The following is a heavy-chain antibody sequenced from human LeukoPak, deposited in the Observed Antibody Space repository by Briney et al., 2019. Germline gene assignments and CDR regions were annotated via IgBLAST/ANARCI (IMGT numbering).Heavy chain of an antibody. J-gene: IGHJ4*02. Sequence: GGSLRLSCAASGFTFSSYAMSWVRQAPGKGLEWVSSISGSGISTYYSDSVKGRFTISRDNSKNTLYLQMNSLRAEDTAVYYCAKGDNDILTGYYNSFDYWGQGTLVTASS. CDR3: AKGDNDILTGYYNSFDY. CDR2: ISGSGIST. V-gene: IGHV3-23*01. D-gene: IGHD3-9*01. CDR1: GFTFSSYA.